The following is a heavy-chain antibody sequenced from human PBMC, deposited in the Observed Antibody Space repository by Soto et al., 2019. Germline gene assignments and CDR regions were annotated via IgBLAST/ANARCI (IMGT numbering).Heavy chain of an antibody. CDR3: AKDNGSSWRRSPYYYYGMDV. Sequence: PGGSLRLSCAASGFTFDDYAMHWVRQAPGKGLEWVSGISWNSGSIGYADSVKGRFTISRDNAKNSLYLQMNSLRAEDTALYYCAKDNGSSWRRSPYYYYGMDVWGQGTTVTVSS. J-gene: IGHJ6*02. D-gene: IGHD6-13*01. CDR1: GFTFDDYA. V-gene: IGHV3-9*01. CDR2: ISWNSGSI.